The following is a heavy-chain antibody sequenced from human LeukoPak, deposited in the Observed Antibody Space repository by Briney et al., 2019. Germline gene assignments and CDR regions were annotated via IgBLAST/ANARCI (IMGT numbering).Heavy chain of an antibody. CDR2: IYTSGST. D-gene: IGHD3-10*01. V-gene: IGHV4-4*07. CDR1: GGSISSYY. J-gene: IGHJ5*02. Sequence: PSETLSLTCTVSGGSISSYYWSWIRQPAGKGLEWIGRIYTSGSTNYNPSLKSRVTMSVDTSKNQFSLKLSSVTAADTAVYYCARDYKTPPSMRSGEFDPWGQGTLVTVSS. CDR3: ARDYKTPPSMRSGEFDP.